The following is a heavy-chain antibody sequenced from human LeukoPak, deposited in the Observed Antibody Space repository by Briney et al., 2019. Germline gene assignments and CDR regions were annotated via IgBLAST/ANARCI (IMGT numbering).Heavy chain of an antibody. CDR2: IYYSGST. CDR3: ARLGEYSYED. Sequence: SETLSLTCTVSGGSISSYYWSWIRQPPGEGLEWIGYIYYSGSTNYNPSLKSRVTISVDTSKNQFSLKLSSVTAADTAVYYCARLGEYSYEDWGQGTLVTVSS. V-gene: IGHV4-59*01. CDR1: GGSISSYY. D-gene: IGHD5-18*01. J-gene: IGHJ4*02.